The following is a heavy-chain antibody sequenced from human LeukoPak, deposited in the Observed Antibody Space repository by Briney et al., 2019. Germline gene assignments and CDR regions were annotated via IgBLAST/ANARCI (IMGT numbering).Heavy chain of an antibody. Sequence: PSETLSLTCTVPGGSISSSSYYWGWIRQPPGKGLEWIGSIYYSGSTNYNPSLKSRVTISVDTSKNQFSLKLSSVTAADTAVYYCARGSSFDYWGQGTLVTVSS. D-gene: IGHD6-13*01. V-gene: IGHV4-39*07. CDR2: IYYSGST. CDR1: GGSISSSSYY. J-gene: IGHJ4*02. CDR3: ARGSSFDY.